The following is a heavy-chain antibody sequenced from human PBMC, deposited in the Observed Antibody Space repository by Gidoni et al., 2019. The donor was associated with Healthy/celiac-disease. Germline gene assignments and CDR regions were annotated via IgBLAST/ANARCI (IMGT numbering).Heavy chain of an antibody. J-gene: IGHJ5*02. CDR1: GFTFSSYG. V-gene: IGHV3-33*01. CDR3: AREGSSRRHWFDP. D-gene: IGHD6-13*01. CDR2: IWYDGSNK. Sequence: QVQLVESGGGVVQPGSSLRLSCAASGFTFSSYGMHGVRQAPGKGLEWVAVIWYDGSNKYYADSVKCRFTISRDNSKNTLYLQMNSLRAEDTAVYYCAREGSSRRHWFDPWGQGTLVTVSS.